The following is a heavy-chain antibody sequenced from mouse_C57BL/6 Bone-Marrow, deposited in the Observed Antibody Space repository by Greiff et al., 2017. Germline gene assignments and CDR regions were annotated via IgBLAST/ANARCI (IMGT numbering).Heavy chain of an antibody. Sequence: EVMLVESGGGLVQPKGSLKLSCAASGFSFNTYAMNWVRQAPGKGLEWVARIRSKSNNYATYYADSVKDRFTISRDDSESMLYLRLNNLKTEDTAMYYCVREGDYGYWYFDVWGTGTTVTVSS. CDR2: IRSKSNNYAT. V-gene: IGHV10-1*01. D-gene: IGHD2-4*01. CDR3: VREGDYGYWYFDV. J-gene: IGHJ1*03. CDR1: GFSFNTYA.